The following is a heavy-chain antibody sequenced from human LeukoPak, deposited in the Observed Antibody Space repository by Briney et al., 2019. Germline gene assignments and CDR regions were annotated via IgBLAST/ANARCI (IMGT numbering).Heavy chain of an antibody. CDR1: EFTFSNYW. CDR2: IKQDGSEK. D-gene: IGHD2-15*01. J-gene: IGHJ4*02. Sequence: GGSLRLSCAASEFTFSNYWMSWVRQAPGKGLEWVANIKQDGSEKYYVDSVKGRFTISRDNAKNSLYLQMNSLRAEDTAVYYCARGDCSGGSCYLSLTTIDYWGQGTLVTVSS. CDR3: ARGDCSGGSCYLSLTTIDY. V-gene: IGHV3-7*04.